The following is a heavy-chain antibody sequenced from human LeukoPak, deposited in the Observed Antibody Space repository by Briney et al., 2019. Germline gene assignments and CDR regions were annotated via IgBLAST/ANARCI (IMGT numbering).Heavy chain of an antibody. J-gene: IGHJ3*02. D-gene: IGHD6-6*01. Sequence: PGGSLRLSCAASGFTLSSYGMHWVRQAPGKGLEWVAFIRYDGSNKYYADSVKGRFTISRDNSKNTLYLQMNSLRAEDTAVYYCARHPAPRRSSFHAFDIWGQGTMVTVSS. CDR2: IRYDGSNK. V-gene: IGHV3-30*02. CDR3: ARHPAPRRSSFHAFDI. CDR1: GFTLSSYG.